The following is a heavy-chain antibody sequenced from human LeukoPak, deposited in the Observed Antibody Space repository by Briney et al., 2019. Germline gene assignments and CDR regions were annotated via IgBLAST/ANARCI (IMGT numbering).Heavy chain of an antibody. CDR3: ARKAQEQWLVRSRDNWFDP. J-gene: IGHJ5*02. V-gene: IGHV4-34*01. CDR2: INHSGST. D-gene: IGHD6-19*01. Sequence: KPSETLSLTCAVYGGSFSGYYWGWIRQPPGKGLEWIGEINHSGSTNYNPSLKSRVTISVDTSKNQFSLKLSSVTAADTAVYYCARKAQEQWLVRSRDNWFDPWGQGTLVTVSS. CDR1: GGSFSGYY.